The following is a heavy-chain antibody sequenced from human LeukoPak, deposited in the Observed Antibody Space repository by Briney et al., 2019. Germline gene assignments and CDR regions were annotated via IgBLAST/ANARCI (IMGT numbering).Heavy chain of an antibody. CDR3: AIGGVVIGPPNWFDA. D-gene: IGHD3-3*01. Sequence: SETLSLTCTVSGGSISSSSYYWGWIRQPPGKGLEWIGSIYYSGSTYYNPSLKSRVTISVDTAKTQFYLKRSSVTAEATAVYYRAIGGVVIGPPNWFDAWGQGTLVTASS. CDR2: IYYSGST. V-gene: IGHV4-39*07. CDR1: GGSISSSSYY. J-gene: IGHJ5*02.